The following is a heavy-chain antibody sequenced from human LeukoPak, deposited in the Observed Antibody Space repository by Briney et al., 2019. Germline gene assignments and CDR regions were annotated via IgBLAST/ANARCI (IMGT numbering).Heavy chain of an antibody. Sequence: PGGSLRLSCAASGFTFSSYSMNWVRQAPGKGLEWVSSISSSSSYIYYADSVKGRFTISRDNAKNSLYPQMNSLRAEDTAVYYCARVLIAKQYNWNDETLDYWGQGTLVTVSS. CDR3: ARVLIAKQYNWNDETLDY. D-gene: IGHD1-20*01. CDR1: GFTFSSYS. J-gene: IGHJ4*02. CDR2: ISSSSSYI. V-gene: IGHV3-21*01.